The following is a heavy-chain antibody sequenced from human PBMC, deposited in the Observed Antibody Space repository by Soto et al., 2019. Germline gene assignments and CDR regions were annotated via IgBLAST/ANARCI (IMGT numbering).Heavy chain of an antibody. J-gene: IGHJ4*02. V-gene: IGHV3-30*18. Sequence: QVQLVESGGGVVQPGRTLRLSCAASGFTFNTYGMHWVRQAPGKGLEWVAVISFDEKIQYYADSVKGRFTISRDNSKNTMSLQMDSLIPEDTAVYYCAKVAERSMITFGGVIADWGQGTLVTVSS. D-gene: IGHD3-16*02. CDR3: AKVAERSMITFGGVIAD. CDR2: ISFDEKIQ. CDR1: GFTFNTYG.